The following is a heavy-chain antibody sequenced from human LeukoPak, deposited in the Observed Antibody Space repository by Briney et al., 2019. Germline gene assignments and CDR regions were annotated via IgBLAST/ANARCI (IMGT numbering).Heavy chain of an antibody. CDR2: ISYDGSNK. CDR1: GFTFSSYG. CDR3: AKESIVVVLDY. Sequence: GGSLRLSCAASGFTFSSYGMHWVRQAPGKGLEWVAVISYDGSNKYYADSVKGRFTISRDNPKNTLYLQMNSLRAEDTAVYYCAKESIVVVLDYWGQGTLVTVSS. J-gene: IGHJ4*02. V-gene: IGHV3-30*18. D-gene: IGHD3-22*01.